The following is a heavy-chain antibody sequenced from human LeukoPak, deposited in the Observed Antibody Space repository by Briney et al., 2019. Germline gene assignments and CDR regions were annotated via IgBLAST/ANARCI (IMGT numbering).Heavy chain of an antibody. D-gene: IGHD1-14*01. CDR1: AFTFSDNY. Sequence: PGGSLRLSCAVSAFTFSDNYMTWIRQAPGKGLESVSYISPSGTDISYADSVKGRFTISRDNAKNSLYLQMNSLRAEDTAVYYCSRDPRNLDYWGQGTLVTVSS. CDR2: ISPSGTDI. CDR3: SRDPRNLDY. J-gene: IGHJ4*02. V-gene: IGHV3-11*01.